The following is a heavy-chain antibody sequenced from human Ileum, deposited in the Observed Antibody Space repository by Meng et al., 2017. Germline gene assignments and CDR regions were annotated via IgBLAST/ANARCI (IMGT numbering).Heavy chain of an antibody. J-gene: IGHJ4*02. CDR1: GTW. CDR2: IFQSGRT. Sequence: GKLQEWGPRLVKPPGTLSLTCAVSGTWWSWVRQPPGKGLEWIGEIFQSGRTNYNPSLKSRVTISIDKSKSQISLQLSAVTAADTAVYSCATSNDRDVYYLGYWGQGTLVTVSS. D-gene: IGHD3-22*01. V-gene: IGHV4-4*01. CDR3: ATSNDRDVYYLGY.